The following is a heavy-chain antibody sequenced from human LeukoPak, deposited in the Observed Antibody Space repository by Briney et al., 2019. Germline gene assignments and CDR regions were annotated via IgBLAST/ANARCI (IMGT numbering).Heavy chain of an antibody. CDR2: IYYSGST. D-gene: IGHD3-9*01. J-gene: IGHJ4*02. V-gene: IGHV4-59*08. CDR3: ARRPVLTGYDY. CDR1: GGSISSYY. Sequence: SETLSLTCTVSGGSISSYYWSWIRQPPGKGLEWIGYIYYSGSTNYNPSLKSRVTTSVDTSKNQFSLKLSSVTAADTAVYYCARRPVLTGYDYWGQGTLVTVSS.